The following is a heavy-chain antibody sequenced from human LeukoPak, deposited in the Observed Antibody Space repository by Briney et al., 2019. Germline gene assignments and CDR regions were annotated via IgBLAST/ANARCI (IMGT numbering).Heavy chain of an antibody. CDR3: ARDENGQRIAVAGMENY. V-gene: IGHV3-21*01. J-gene: IGHJ4*02. CDR1: GFTFSSYS. CDR2: ISSSSSYI. D-gene: IGHD6-19*01. Sequence: GGSLRFSCAASGFTFSSYSMNRVRQAPGKGLEWVSSISSSSSYIYYADSVKGRFTISRDNAKNSLYLQMNSLRAEDTAVYYCARDENGQRIAVAGMENYWGQGTLVTVSS.